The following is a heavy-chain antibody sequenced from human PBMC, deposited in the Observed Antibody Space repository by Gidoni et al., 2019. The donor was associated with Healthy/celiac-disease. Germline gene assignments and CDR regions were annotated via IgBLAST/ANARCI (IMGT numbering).Heavy chain of an antibody. CDR1: GYTCTSYG. CDR2: ISAYNGNT. V-gene: IGHV1-18*01. CDR3: ARALSNPPQLVRVVNWFDP. D-gene: IGHD6-13*01. J-gene: IGHJ5*02. Sequence: QVQLVQSGAEVKKPGASVKGSCTASGYTCTSYGISWVRQAPGQGLEGMGWISAYNGNTNYAQKRQGSVTMTTDTSTSTAHMALRSLRSDDTAVYSCARALSNPPQLVRVVNWFDPWGQGTLVTVSS.